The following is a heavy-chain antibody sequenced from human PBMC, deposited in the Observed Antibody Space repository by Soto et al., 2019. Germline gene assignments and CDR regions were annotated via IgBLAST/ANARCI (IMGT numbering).Heavy chain of an antibody. D-gene: IGHD4-17*01. Sequence: GASVKVSCKASAYSFTRYGISWVRQAPGQGLEWMGWISAYNDNTKYAQTFRGRVSMTTDTSTSTAYMELTSLTSDDTAVYYCARDHWDPTVTTWDYYGMDVWGQGTTVTVSS. CDR2: ISAYNDNT. CDR1: AYSFTRYG. J-gene: IGHJ6*02. V-gene: IGHV1-18*01. CDR3: ARDHWDPTVTTWDYYGMDV.